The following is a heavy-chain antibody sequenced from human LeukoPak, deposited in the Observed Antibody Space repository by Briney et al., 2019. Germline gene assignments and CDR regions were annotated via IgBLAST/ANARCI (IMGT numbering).Heavy chain of an antibody. Sequence: QSGGSLRLSCAASEFTFSEYWMSWVRQAPVKGLEWVANIKQDGSGKEYGDSVRGRFIISRDNAKNSLYLQMNSLRAEDTAIYFCARDPYSGSYGAFDIWGQGTMVTVSS. CDR3: ARDPYSGSYGAFDI. V-gene: IGHV3-7*01. CDR2: IKQDGSGK. CDR1: EFTFSEYW. D-gene: IGHD1-26*01. J-gene: IGHJ3*02.